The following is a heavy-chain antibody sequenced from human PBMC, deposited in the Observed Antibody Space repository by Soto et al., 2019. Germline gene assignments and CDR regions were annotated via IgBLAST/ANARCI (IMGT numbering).Heavy chain of an antibody. CDR1: GYTFTSYG. J-gene: IGHJ6*02. CDR3: ARVPREIILVGMDV. V-gene: IGHV1-18*04. D-gene: IGHD2-2*01. CDR2: ISGKTGKT. Sequence: QVQLVQSGPEVEKPGASVKVSCKASGYTFTSYGISWVRQAPGQGLGWMGWISGKTGKTNYAQKFQGRVTISTDTSTSTAYMELRSLRSDDTAVYYCARVPREIILVGMDVWGQGTTVTVSS.